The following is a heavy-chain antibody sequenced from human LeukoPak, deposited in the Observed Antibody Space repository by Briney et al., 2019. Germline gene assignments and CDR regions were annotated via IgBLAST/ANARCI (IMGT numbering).Heavy chain of an antibody. J-gene: IGHJ3*02. CDR1: GYTFTSYD. V-gene: IGHV1-8*01. Sequence: ASVKVSCKASGYTFTSYDIDWVRQATGRGLEWMGWMNPNSGNTGYAQKFQGRVTMTRNTSISTAYMELSSLRSEDTAVYYCARRYSDDAFDIWGQGTMVTVSS. CDR3: ARRYSDDAFDI. D-gene: IGHD5-18*01. CDR2: MNPNSGNT.